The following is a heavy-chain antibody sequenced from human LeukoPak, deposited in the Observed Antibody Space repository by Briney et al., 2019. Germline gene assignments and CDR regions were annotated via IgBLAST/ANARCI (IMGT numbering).Heavy chain of an antibody. J-gene: IGHJ1*01. D-gene: IGHD2-15*01. V-gene: IGHV3-74*01. CDR1: GFTFSTYW. Sequence: SGGSLRLSCAASGFTFSTYWMCWGRHAPPEGLVWVSRIISDGSTNYADSVKGRFTISRDNAKNTVSLQMNSLRPEDTGVYYCARAPSEIGGYFRHWGQGTLVTVSS. CDR2: IISDGST. CDR3: ARAPSEIGGYFRH.